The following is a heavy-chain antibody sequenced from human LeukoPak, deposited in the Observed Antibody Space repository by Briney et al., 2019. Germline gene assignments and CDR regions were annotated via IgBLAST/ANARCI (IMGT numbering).Heavy chain of an antibody. CDR2: INHSGST. J-gene: IGHJ4*02. CDR1: GGSFSGYY. Sequence: SETLSLTCAVYGGSFSGYYWSWIRQPPGKGLEWIGEINHSGSTNYNPSLKSRVTISVDTSKNQFSLKLSSVTAADTAVYYCATSTWYAFDYWGQGTLVTVSS. D-gene: IGHD6-13*01. CDR3: ATSTWYAFDY. V-gene: IGHV4-34*01.